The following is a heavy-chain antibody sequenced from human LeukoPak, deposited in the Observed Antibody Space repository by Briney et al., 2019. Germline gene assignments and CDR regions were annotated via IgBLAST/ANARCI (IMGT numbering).Heavy chain of an antibody. CDR1: GFTFSSHG. J-gene: IGHJ4*02. Sequence: GGSLRLSCAASGFTFSSHGMSWVRQAPGKGLEWVSAISGSGGSTYYADSVKGRFTISRDNSKNTLYLQMNSLRAEDTAVYYCAKDDDFWSGYYFDYWGQGTLVTVSS. V-gene: IGHV3-23*01. D-gene: IGHD3-3*01. CDR3: AKDDDFWSGYYFDY. CDR2: ISGSGGST.